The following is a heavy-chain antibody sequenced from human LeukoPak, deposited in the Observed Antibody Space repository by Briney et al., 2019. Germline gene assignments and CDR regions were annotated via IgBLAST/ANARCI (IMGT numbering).Heavy chain of an antibody. J-gene: IGHJ4*02. CDR3: AKDLGGEGGSGFPGQ. CDR2: ISGSGGDT. V-gene: IGHV3-23*01. D-gene: IGHD3-10*01. Sequence: GGSLRLSCTASGFTFSTYSMTWARQAPGKGPVWFSAISGSGGDTYYADSVKGRFTIYRDNSKNTLYLQMNGLRAEDTAIYYCAKDLGGEGGSGFPGQWGQGTLVTVSS. CDR1: GFTFSTYS.